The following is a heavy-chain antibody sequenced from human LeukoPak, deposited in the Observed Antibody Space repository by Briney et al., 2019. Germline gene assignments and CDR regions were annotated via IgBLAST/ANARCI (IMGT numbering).Heavy chain of an antibody. CDR1: GGTFGSYA. CDR3: ASDLRGLQGFDP. J-gene: IGHJ5*02. D-gene: IGHD4-11*01. Sequence: SVKVSCKASGGTFGSYAISWVRQAPGQGLEWMGGIISIFCTENYAQRFQGRVTITADESTSTAYMELSSVRSEDTAVYCCASDLRGLQGFDPWGQGTLVTVSS. CDR2: IISIFCTE. V-gene: IGHV1-69*13.